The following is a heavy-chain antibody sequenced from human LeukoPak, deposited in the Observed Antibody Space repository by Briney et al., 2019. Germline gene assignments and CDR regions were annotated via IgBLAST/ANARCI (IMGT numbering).Heavy chain of an antibody. CDR3: AKADPYDYVWGSYRPYFDY. J-gene: IGHJ4*02. V-gene: IGHV3-23*01. CDR1: GFTFNNYA. Sequence: GGSLRLSCAASGFTFNNYAMSWVRQAPGKGLEWVSAISGSGGSTYYADSVKGRFTISRDNSKNTLYLQMNSLRAEDTAVYYCAKADPYDYVWGSYRPYFDYWGQGTLVTVSS. CDR2: ISGSGGST. D-gene: IGHD3-16*02.